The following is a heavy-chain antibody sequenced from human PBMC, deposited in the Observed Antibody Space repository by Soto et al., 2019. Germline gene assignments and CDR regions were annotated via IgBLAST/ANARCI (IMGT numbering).Heavy chain of an antibody. D-gene: IGHD6-13*01. CDR2: IYHSGTT. V-gene: IGHV4-4*02. CDR1: GASISNTDW. Sequence: QVQLQESGPGLVEPSGTLSLTCAVSGASISNTDWWSWVRQRPGKGLEWIGEIYHSGTTNCDPSLKSRVTISLDKSKSQFSLKLTSVTAVDTAVYYCAIPGAGDFDYWGQGTLVTVSS. J-gene: IGHJ4*02. CDR3: AIPGAGDFDY.